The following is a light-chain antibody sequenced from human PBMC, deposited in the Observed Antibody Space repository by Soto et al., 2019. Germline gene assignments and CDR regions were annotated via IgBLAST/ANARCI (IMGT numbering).Light chain of an antibody. CDR2: GAS. J-gene: IGKJ5*01. Sequence: EIVLTQPPGILSLSPGERASLSCGASQSITSSFLAWYQQKPGQAPRLLIYGASSRATGIPDRFSGTGSETDFTLTINRLEPEDFAVYYCQQYENSPITFGQGTRLEIK. V-gene: IGKV3-20*01. CDR3: QQYENSPIT. CDR1: QSITSSF.